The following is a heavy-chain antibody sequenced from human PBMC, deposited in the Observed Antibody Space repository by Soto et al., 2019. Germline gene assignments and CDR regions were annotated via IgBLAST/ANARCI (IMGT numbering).Heavy chain of an antibody. CDR1: GGTFSSYA. CDR3: ARAGYSSSWYGWFDP. D-gene: IGHD6-13*01. CDR2: INPIVGTA. V-gene: IGHV1-69*06. J-gene: IGHJ5*02. Sequence: QVQLVQSGAEVKKPGSSVKVSCKASGGTFSSYAISWVRQAPGQGLEWLGGINPIVGTANYAQKFQGRVTITADKSTRTAYMELSSLRSEDTAVYYCARAGYSSSWYGWFDPWGQGTLVTVSS.